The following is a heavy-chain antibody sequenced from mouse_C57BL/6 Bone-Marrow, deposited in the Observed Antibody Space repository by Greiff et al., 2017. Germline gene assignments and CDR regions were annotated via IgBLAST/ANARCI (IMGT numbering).Heavy chain of an antibody. D-gene: IGHD2-1*01. CDR1: GYTFTSYW. V-gene: IGHV1-69*01. CDR3: ARTIYGNYLYYFDY. J-gene: IGHJ2*01. CDR2: IDPSDSYT. Sequence: QVQLQQPGAELVMPGASVKLSCKASGYTFTSYWMHWVKQRPGQGLAWIGEIDPSDSYTNYNQKFKGKSTLTVDKSSSTAYMQLSSLTSEDSAVYYCARTIYGNYLYYFDYWGQGTTLTVSS.